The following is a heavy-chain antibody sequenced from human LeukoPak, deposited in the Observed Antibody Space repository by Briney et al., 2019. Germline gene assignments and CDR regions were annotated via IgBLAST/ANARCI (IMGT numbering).Heavy chain of an antibody. J-gene: IGHJ4*02. CDR2: IRSKTDGGTT. D-gene: IGHD1-1*01. CDR1: GFTFNTAW. Sequence: GGSLRLSCAASGFTFNTAWMSWARQAPGKGLEWVGRIRSKTDGGTTYYAAPVKGRFTISRDDSKNTLYLQMNSLRAVDTAVYYCAKDRGELDYWGQGTLVTVSS. CDR3: AKDRGELDY. V-gene: IGHV3-15*01.